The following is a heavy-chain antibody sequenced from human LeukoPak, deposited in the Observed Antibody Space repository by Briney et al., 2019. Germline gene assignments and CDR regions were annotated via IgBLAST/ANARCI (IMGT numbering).Heavy chain of an antibody. J-gene: IGHJ4*02. D-gene: IGHD6-19*01. V-gene: IGHV3-30-3*01. CDR1: GFTFSNYA. CDR2: ISYDGSDK. Sequence: GGSLRLSCAASGFTFSNYAMHWVRQAPGKGLEWVAVISYDGSDKYYADSVKGRFTISRDNSKNTLYLQMNSLRPEDTAVYYCARDWGRRYGSGWYGDFDYWGQGTLVTVSS. CDR3: ARDWGRRYGSGWYGDFDY.